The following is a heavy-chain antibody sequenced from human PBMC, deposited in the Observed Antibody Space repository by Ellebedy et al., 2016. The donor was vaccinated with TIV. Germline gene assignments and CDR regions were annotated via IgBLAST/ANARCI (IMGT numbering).Heavy chain of an antibody. CDR2: ILPIYRTP. V-gene: IGHV1-69*13. J-gene: IGHJ4*02. CDR3: ASKRFPSTSSYYFDY. D-gene: IGHD2-2*01. CDR1: GGTFSSYA. Sequence: SVKVSXXASGGTFSSYAVSWVRQAPGQGLEWMGGILPIYRTPNYAQKFQGRVTMTADESTSTAYMELRSLRSEDTAVYYCASKRFPSTSSYYFDYWGQGTLVTVSS.